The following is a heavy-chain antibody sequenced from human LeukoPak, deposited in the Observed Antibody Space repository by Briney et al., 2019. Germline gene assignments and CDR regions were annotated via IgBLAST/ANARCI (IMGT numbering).Heavy chain of an antibody. CDR3: ARAPNYDYVWGSYRSRPFDY. CDR1: GGSFSGYY. V-gene: IGHV4-34*01. J-gene: IGHJ4*02. Sequence: PSETLSLTCVVYGGSFSGYYWSWVRQSPGKGLEWIGETSHSGSTNYNPSLKSRVTISLDTSKDQFFLKLSSVTVADTAVYYCARAPNYDYVWGSYRSRPFDYWGQGTLVTVSS. D-gene: IGHD3-16*02. CDR2: TSHSGST.